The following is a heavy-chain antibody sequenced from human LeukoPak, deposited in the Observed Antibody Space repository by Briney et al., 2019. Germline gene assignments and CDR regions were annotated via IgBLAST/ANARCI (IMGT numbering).Heavy chain of an antibody. CDR3: SRAGKTYYYGTSVYYH. V-gene: IGHV1-3*01. Sequence: GAAVKVSCKASGYTFTSYAMHWVRQAPGQRMEWMGWIKAGNGKTNYAQKLQGRVTMTTDTSTNTAYMDLRSLRSDGTAVDCCSRAGKTYYYGTSVYYHWGQGTLVTVSS. J-gene: IGHJ5*02. CDR1: GYTFTSYA. CDR2: IKAGNGKT. D-gene: IGHD3-22*01.